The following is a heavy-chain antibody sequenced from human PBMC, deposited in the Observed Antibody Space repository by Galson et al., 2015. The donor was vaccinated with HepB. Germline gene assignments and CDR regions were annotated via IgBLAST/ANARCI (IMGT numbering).Heavy chain of an antibody. CDR1: GCTFSSYT. V-gene: IGHV1-69*04. J-gene: IGHJ3*02. Sequence: SAKVSCKASGCTFSSYTNSWVRQAPGQGLEWMGRIIPILGIANYAQKFQGRVTITADKSTSTAYMELSSLRSEDTAVYYCARDGSNWETLDAFDIWGQGTMVTVSS. D-gene: IGHD1-1*01. CDR2: IIPILGIA. CDR3: ARDGSNWETLDAFDI.